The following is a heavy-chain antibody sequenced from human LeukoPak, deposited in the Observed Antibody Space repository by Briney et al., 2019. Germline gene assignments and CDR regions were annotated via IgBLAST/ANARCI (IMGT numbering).Heavy chain of an antibody. V-gene: IGHV1-2*06. CDR3: ATTSGYFYY. CDR1: AYTFTDYY. CDR2: INPSSGDT. J-gene: IGHJ4*02. Sequence: ASVKVYCKASAYTFTDYYVHWVRQAPGQGLEWMGRINPSSGDTNYAQNFQGRVTTTRDTSISTAYMELSRLRSDDTAVYYCATTSGYFYYWGQGTLVTVSS. D-gene: IGHD1-26*01.